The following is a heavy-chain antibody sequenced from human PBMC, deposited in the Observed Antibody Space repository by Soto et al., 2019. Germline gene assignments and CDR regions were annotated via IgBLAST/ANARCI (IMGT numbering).Heavy chain of an antibody. V-gene: IGHV3-30-3*01. J-gene: IGHJ4*02. CDR2: ISYDGSNK. D-gene: IGHD3-22*01. CDR3: ARDPTYYYDSSGYHD. Sequence: PGGSLRLSCAASGFTFSSYAMHWVRQAPGKGLEWVAVISYDGSNKYYADSVKGRFTISRDNSKNTLYLQMNSLRAEDTAVYYCARDPTYYYDSSGYHDWGQGTLVTVSS. CDR1: GFTFSSYA.